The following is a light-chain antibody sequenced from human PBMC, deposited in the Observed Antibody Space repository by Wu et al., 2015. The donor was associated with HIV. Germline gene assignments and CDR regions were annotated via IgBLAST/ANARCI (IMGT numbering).Light chain of an antibody. V-gene: IGKV3D-20*02. CDR2: ETY. CDR3: QQYSSSPIT. CDR1: EHVGDNY. J-gene: IGKJ5*01. Sequence: ENVLIQSPAILPVSPGERVTLSCKATEHVGDNYLAWYQQKPGQSPRLVLHETYKRAADISNRFSGAGSGTDFTLSISAVEPEDFATYFCQQYSSSPITFGPGTRLEFK.